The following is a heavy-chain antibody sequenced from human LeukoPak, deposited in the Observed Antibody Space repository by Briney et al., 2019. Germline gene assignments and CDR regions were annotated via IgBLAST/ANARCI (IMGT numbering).Heavy chain of an antibody. D-gene: IGHD6-19*01. CDR2: MKQDGNEK. CDR1: GFTFSSYW. J-gene: IGHJ4*02. CDR3: ARDRGSSGWYEFDY. Sequence: GGSLRLSCAASGFTFSSYWMSWVRQAPGKGLEWVANMKQDGNEKYYVDSVKGRFTISRDNAKNSLYLQMNSLRAEDTAVYYCARDRGSSGWYEFDYWGQGTLVTVSS. V-gene: IGHV3-7*01.